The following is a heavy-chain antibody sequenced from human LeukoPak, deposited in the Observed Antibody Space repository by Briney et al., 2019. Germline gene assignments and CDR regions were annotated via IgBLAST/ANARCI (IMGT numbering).Heavy chain of an antibody. Sequence: SETLSLTCAVYGGSFSGYYWSWIRQPPGKGLEWIGEINHSGSTNYNPSLKSRVTISVDTSKNQFSLKLSSVTAADTAVYYCARERGYYYGSGSYYNGYYYYHGMDVWGQGTTVTVSS. CDR1: GGSFSGYY. CDR3: ARERGYYYGSGSYYNGYYYYHGMDV. J-gene: IGHJ6*02. V-gene: IGHV4-34*01. D-gene: IGHD3-10*01. CDR2: INHSGST.